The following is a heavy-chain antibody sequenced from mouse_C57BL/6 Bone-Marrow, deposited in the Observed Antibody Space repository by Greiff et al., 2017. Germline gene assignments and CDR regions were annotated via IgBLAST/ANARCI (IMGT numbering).Heavy chain of an antibody. CDR3: TRDRGYGSSSCYWYFDV. J-gene: IGHJ1*03. D-gene: IGHD1-1*01. CDR1: GFTFSSYA. Sequence: EVKLVESGEGLVKPGGSLKLSCAASGFTFSSYAMSWVRQTPEKRLEWVAYISSGGDYIYYADTVKGRFTISRDNARNTLYLQMSSLKSEDTAMYYCTRDRGYGSSSCYWYFDVWGTGTTVTVSS. V-gene: IGHV5-9-1*02. CDR2: ISSGGDYI.